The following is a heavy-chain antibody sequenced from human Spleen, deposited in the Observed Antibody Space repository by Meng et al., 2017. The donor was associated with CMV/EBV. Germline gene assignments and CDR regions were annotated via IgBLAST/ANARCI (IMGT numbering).Heavy chain of an antibody. CDR3: ARDVRAVAMMCMAT. V-gene: IGHV3-30-3*01. CDR2: ISYDGSNI. Sequence: GESLKISCAASGFTLSSFSMHWVRQAPGKGLEWVAVISYDGSNIKYADSVKGRFTISRDTSKNTLYLQMNSLRTDDTAVYYCARDVRAVAMMCMATWGQGTTVIVSS. J-gene: IGHJ6*02. CDR1: GFTLSSFS. D-gene: IGHD6-19*01.